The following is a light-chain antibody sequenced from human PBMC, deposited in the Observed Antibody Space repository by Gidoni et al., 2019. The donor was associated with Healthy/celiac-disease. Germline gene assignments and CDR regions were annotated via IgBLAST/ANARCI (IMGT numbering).Light chain of an antibody. CDR1: QTVLYRSDNRNY. V-gene: IGKV4-1*01. CDR2: WAS. J-gene: IGKJ1*01. Sequence: DIVMTQSPDSLAVSLGERATINCKSSQTVLYRSDNRNYLAWYQQKPGQSPKLLIYWASTRASGVPDRFSGSGSGTDFTLTISTLQAEDAAVYFCQQYYDSPRTXXXXTKXEIK. CDR3: QQYYDSPRT.